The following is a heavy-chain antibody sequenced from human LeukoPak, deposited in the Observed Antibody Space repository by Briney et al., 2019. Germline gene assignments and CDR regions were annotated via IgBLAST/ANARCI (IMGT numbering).Heavy chain of an antibody. Sequence: GGSLRLSCAASGFTVSSNYMGWVRQAPGKGLEWVSVIYSGGSTYYADSVKGRFTISRDNSKNTLYLQMNSLRAEDTAVYYCARESFPRAMVYWGQGTLVTVSS. V-gene: IGHV3-66*01. CDR3: ARESFPRAMVY. J-gene: IGHJ4*02. CDR1: GFTVSSNY. CDR2: IYSGGST. D-gene: IGHD5-18*01.